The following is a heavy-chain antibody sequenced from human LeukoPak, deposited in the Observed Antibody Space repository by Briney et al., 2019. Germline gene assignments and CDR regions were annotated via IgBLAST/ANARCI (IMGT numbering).Heavy chain of an antibody. V-gene: IGHV3-7*01. Sequence: GGSLRLSCVVSRFTFENYWMTWVRQAPGKGLEWVANIKYDGGARHYMDSVTGRFAISRDNAKNSLYLQMNNLRADDTAVYYCARDCCASGSLDSWGQGTVVTVSS. J-gene: IGHJ4*02. CDR3: ARDCCASGSLDS. D-gene: IGHD3-10*01. CDR2: IKYDGGAR. CDR1: RFTFENYW.